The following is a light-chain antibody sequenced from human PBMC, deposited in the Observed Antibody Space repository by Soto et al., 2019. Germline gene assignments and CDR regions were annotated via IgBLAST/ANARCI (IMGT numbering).Light chain of an antibody. CDR2: GTG. Sequence: EIVLTQSPGTLSLSPGQRATLSCRTSQSISRSYLAWYQHKRGQAPRLLMFGTGSRATGIPDRFSGTGSATDFTLIINRLEPEDFAVYYCQQYSSTPHTFGQGTNLEIK. J-gene: IGKJ2*01. CDR3: QQYSSTPHT. CDR1: QSISRSY. V-gene: IGKV3-20*01.